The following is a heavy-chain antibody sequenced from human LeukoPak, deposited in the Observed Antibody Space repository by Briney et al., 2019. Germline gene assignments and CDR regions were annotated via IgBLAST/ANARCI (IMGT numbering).Heavy chain of an antibody. J-gene: IGHJ3*02. D-gene: IGHD4-23*01. CDR3: ARDQPQRWYPDAFDI. V-gene: IGHV3-21*01. CDR2: ISSSSIYI. CDR1: GFTFSSYS. Sequence: GGSLSLSCAASGFTFSSYSMNWVRQAPGKGLEGVSSISSSSIYIYYADSVKGRFTISGDNAKTSLYLQMNRLRAEDTAVYYCARDQPQRWYPDAFDIWGQGTMVTVSS.